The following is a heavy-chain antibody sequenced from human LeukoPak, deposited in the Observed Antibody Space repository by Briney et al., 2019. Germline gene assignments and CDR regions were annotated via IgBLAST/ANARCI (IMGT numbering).Heavy chain of an antibody. CDR1: GFTFTNYA. Sequence: GGSLRLSCAASGFTFTNYAMTWVRQAPGKGLEWVSVIGASGADTYYSDSVKGRFTVSRDNSQHTLFLHMSSLRAEDTAVYFCARRPRDTSGYLGAFHDWGQGTTVTVSS. CDR2: IGASGADT. CDR3: ARRPRDTSGYLGAFHD. D-gene: IGHD3-22*01. J-gene: IGHJ3*01. V-gene: IGHV3-23*01.